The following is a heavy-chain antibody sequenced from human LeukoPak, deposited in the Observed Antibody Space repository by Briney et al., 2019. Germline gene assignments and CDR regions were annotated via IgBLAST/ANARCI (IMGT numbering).Heavy chain of an antibody. D-gene: IGHD2-2*01. CDR1: GFTVSSTY. CDR3: ARDLKGQYQDAFDI. CDR2: TYSGGST. V-gene: IGHV3-66*01. J-gene: IGHJ3*02. Sequence: GGSLRLSCLASGFTVSSTYMSWVRQAPGKGLEWVSVTYSGGSTYYADSVKGRCTISRDNSKNTLYLQMNSLRAEDTAVYYCARDLKGQYQDAFDIWGQGTMVTVSS.